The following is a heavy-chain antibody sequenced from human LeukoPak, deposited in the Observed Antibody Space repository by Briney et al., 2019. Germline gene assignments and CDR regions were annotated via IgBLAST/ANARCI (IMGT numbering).Heavy chain of an antibody. V-gene: IGHV3-23*01. J-gene: IGHJ4*02. Sequence: PGGSLRLSCVVSGFTFSSYAMSWVRQAPGKGLEWVSVISGSGGSTYYADSVKGRFTISRDNSKNTLYLQMNSLRAEDTAVYYCAKDYPPSGRPRYTFDYWGQGTLVTVSS. CDR1: GFTFSSYA. CDR3: AKDYPPSGRPRYTFDY. D-gene: IGHD2-15*01. CDR2: ISGSGGST.